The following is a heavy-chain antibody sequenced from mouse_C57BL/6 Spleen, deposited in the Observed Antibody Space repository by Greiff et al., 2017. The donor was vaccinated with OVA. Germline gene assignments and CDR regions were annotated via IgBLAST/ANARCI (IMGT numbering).Heavy chain of an antibody. CDR3: ARWDSNPWFAY. CDR1: GYTFTSYG. CDR2: IYPRSGNT. D-gene: IGHD2-5*01. J-gene: IGHJ3*01. Sequence: QVQLKESGAELARPGASVKLSCKASGYTFTSYGISWVKQRTGQGLEWIGEIYPRSGNTYYNEKFKGKATLTADKSSSTAYMELRSLTSEDSAVYFCARWDSNPWFAYWGQGTLVTVSA. V-gene: IGHV1-81*01.